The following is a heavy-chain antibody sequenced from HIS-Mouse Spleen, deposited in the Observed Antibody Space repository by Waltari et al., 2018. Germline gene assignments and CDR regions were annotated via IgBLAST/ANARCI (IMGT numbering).Heavy chain of an antibody. J-gene: IGHJ2*01. Sequence: QLQLQESGPGLVKPSETLSLTCTVSGGSISSSSYYWGWIRQPPGKGLEWIGSIYYSGSTYYTPSLKSRVTISVDTSKNQSSLKLRSVTAADTAVYYCAREIPYSSSWYDWYFDLWGRGTLVTVSS. V-gene: IGHV4-39*07. CDR2: IYYSGST. CDR1: GGSISSSSYY. D-gene: IGHD6-13*01. CDR3: AREIPYSSSWYDWYFDL.